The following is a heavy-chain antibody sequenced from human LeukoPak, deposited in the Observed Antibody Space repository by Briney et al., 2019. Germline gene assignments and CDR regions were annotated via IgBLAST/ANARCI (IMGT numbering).Heavy chain of an antibody. CDR2: IYYSGST. Sequence: PSETLSLTCTVSGGSISSYYWSWIRQPPEKGLEWIGYIYYSGSTNYNPSLKSRVTISVDTSKNQFSLKLSSVTAADTAVYYCARTRTADILTGDPFDYWGQGTLVTVSS. V-gene: IGHV4-59*01. J-gene: IGHJ4*02. CDR1: GGSISSYY. D-gene: IGHD3-9*01. CDR3: ARTRTADILTGDPFDY.